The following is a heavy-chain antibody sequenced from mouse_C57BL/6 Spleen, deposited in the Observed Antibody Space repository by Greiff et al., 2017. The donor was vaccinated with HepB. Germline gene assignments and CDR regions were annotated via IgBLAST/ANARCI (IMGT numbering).Heavy chain of an antibody. J-gene: IGHJ3*01. Sequence: VQLQQSGAELVRPGASVKLSCTASGFNIKDYYMHWVKQRPEQGLEWIGRIDPEDGDTEYAPKFQGKATMTADTSSNTAYLQLSSLTSEDTAVYYCTFYYVGAGFAYWGQGTLVTVSA. CDR3: TFYYVGAGFAY. V-gene: IGHV14-1*01. CDR2: IDPEDGDT. CDR1: GFNIKDYY. D-gene: IGHD1-1*01.